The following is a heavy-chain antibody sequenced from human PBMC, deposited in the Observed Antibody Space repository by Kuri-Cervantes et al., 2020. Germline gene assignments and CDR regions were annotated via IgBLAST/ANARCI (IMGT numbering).Heavy chain of an antibody. CDR1: GFTFSSYA. CDR3: ARDRSSGYYYSLDY. CDR2: IKQDGSEK. D-gene: IGHD3-22*01. Sequence: GESLKISCAASGFTFSSYAMSWVRQAPGKGLGWVANIKQDGSEKYYVDSVKGRFTISRDNSKNTLYLQMNSLRAEDTAVYYCARDRSSGYYYSLDYWGQGTLVTVSS. V-gene: IGHV3-7*01. J-gene: IGHJ4*02.